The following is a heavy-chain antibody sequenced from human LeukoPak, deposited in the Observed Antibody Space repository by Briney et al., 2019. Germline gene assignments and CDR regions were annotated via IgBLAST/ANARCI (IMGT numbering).Heavy chain of an antibody. V-gene: IGHV3-48*03. Sequence: QPGGSLRLSCTASGFTFGDYAMNWVRQAPGKGLEWVSYIRSSVNTIYYADSVKGRFTVSRDNAKNSLYLQMNSLRAEDTAVYYCARGRRIAMIVVVNPKPSYYMDVWGKGTTVTISS. CDR3: ARGRRIAMIVVVNPKPSYYMDV. D-gene: IGHD3-22*01. CDR2: IRSSVNTI. CDR1: GFTFGDYA. J-gene: IGHJ6*03.